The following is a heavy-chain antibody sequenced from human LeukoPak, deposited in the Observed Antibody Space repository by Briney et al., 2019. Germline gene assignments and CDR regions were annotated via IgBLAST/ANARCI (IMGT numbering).Heavy chain of an antibody. CDR1: GFTFSSYA. CDR2: ISGSGGST. Sequence: GGSLRLFCAASGFTFSSYAMSWARQAPGKGLEWGSAISGSGGSTYYADSVKGRFAISRDNSKNTLYLQMNSLRAEDTAVYYCAKAPTGGSYLGDYWGQGTLVTVSS. CDR3: AKAPTGGSYLGDY. V-gene: IGHV3-23*01. J-gene: IGHJ4*02. D-gene: IGHD1-26*01.